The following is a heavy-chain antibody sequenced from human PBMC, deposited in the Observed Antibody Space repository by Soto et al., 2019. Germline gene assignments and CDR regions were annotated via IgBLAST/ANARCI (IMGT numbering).Heavy chain of an antibody. CDR1: GGSISSGDYY. Sequence: QVQLQESGPGLVKPSQTLSLTCTVSGGSISSGDYYWSWIRQPPGKGLEWIGSIYYSGSTYYHPPLKSRVTISVDTSKNQFSLKLSSVTAADTAVYYWARDDYGPVASDYYYGLDVWGQGTTVTVCS. CDR2: IYYSGST. V-gene: IGHV4-30-4*01. D-gene: IGHD4-17*01. J-gene: IGHJ6*02. CDR3: ARDDYGPVASDYYYGLDV.